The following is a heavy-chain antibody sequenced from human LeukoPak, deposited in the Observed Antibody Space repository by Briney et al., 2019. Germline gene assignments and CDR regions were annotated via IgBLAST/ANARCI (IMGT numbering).Heavy chain of an antibody. D-gene: IGHD3-22*01. CDR2: INHSGGT. V-gene: IGHV4-34*01. CDR1: DGHFSGYY. CDR3: AREYDSSGPTGY. J-gene: IGHJ4*02. Sequence: APEPLSLTCAVYDGHFSGYYWSWIRQPPGKGLEWIGEINHSGGTNYNPSLKIRVTISVDTSKNQFSLKLSSVTAADTAVYYCAREYDSSGPTGYWGQGTLVTVSS.